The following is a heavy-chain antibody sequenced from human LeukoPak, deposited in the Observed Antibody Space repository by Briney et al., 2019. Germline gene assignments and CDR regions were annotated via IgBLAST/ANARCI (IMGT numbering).Heavy chain of an antibody. D-gene: IGHD4-11*01. CDR3: ARDDYSKGAQDV. J-gene: IGHJ6*04. CDR1: GGSISSGGYS. V-gene: IGHV4-61*08. CDR2: IYYSGST. Sequence: PSETLSLTCAVSGGSISSGGYSWSWIRQPPGKGLEWIGYIYYSGSTNYNPSLKSRVTISVDTSKNQFSLKLSSVTAADTAVYYCARDDYSKGAQDVWGKGTTVTVSS.